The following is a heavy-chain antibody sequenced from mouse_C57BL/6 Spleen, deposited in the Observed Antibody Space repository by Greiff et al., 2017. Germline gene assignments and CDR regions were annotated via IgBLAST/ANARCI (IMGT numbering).Heavy chain of an antibody. J-gene: IGHJ4*01. Sequence: EVQLQQSGPELVKPGASVKISCKASGYSFTGYYMNWVKQSPEKSLEWIGEINPSTGGTTYNQKFKAKATLTVDKSSSTAYMQLKSLTSEDSAVYYCAREGYYYGRRTLAMDYWGQGTSVTVSS. CDR2: INPSTGGT. D-gene: IGHD1-1*01. CDR3: AREGYYYGRRTLAMDY. V-gene: IGHV1-42*01. CDR1: GYSFTGYY.